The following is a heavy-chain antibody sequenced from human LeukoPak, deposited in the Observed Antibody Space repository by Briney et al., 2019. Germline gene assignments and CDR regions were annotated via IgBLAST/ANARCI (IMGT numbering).Heavy chain of an antibody. D-gene: IGHD3-22*01. J-gene: IGHJ3*02. CDR1: GYTFTSYG. V-gene: IGHV1-18*01. CDR2: ISAYDGNT. CDR3: ARDDDSSGYDPAGAFDI. Sequence: GASVKVSCKASGYTFTSYGISWVRQAPGQGLGLMGWISAYDGNTNYAQKLQGRVTMTTDTSTSTAYMELRSLRSDDTAVYYCARDDDSSGYDPAGAFDIWGQGTMVTVSS.